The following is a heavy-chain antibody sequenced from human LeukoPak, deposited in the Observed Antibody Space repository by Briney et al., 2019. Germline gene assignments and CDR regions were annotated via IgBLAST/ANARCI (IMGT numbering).Heavy chain of an antibody. CDR2: INPSGGST. Sequence: GASVKVSCKASGYTFTGYYMHWVRQAPGQGLEWMGIINPSGGSTSYAQKFQGRVTMARDTSTSTVYMELSSLRSEDTAVYYCARAAGGSEGWFDPWGQGTLVTVSS. J-gene: IGHJ5*02. V-gene: IGHV1-46*01. D-gene: IGHD5-12*01. CDR3: ARAAGGSEGWFDP. CDR1: GYTFTGYY.